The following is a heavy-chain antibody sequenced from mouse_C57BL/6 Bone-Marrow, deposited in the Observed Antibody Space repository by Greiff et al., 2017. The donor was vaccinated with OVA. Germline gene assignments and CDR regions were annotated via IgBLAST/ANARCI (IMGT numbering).Heavy chain of an antibody. V-gene: IGHV3-6*01. Sequence: EVKVEESGPGLVKPSQSLSLTCSVTGYSITSGYYWNWIRQFPGNKLEWMGYISYDGSNNYNPSLKNRISITRDTSKNQFFLKLNSVTTEDTATYYCARGTMVHYYAMDYWGQGTSVTVSS. CDR2: ISYDGSN. D-gene: IGHD1-1*02. J-gene: IGHJ4*01. CDR1: GYSITSGYY. CDR3: ARGTMVHYYAMDY.